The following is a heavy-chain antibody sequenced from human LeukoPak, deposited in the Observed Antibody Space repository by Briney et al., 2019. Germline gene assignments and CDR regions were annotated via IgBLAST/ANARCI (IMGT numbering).Heavy chain of an antibody. CDR2: IYYSGST. V-gene: IGHV4-39*01. J-gene: IGHJ3*02. Sequence: SETLSLTCTVSGGSSSSSSYYWGWIRQPPGKGREWIGSIYYSGSTYYNPSLKSRVTISVDTSKNQFSLKLSSVTAADTAVYYCASQYYDFWSRGNAFDIWGQGTMVTVSS. D-gene: IGHD3-3*01. CDR3: ASQYYDFWSRGNAFDI. CDR1: GGSSSSSSYY.